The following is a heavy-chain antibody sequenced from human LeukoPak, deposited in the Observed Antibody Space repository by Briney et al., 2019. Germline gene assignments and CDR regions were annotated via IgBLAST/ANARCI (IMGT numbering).Heavy chain of an antibody. J-gene: IGHJ1*01. D-gene: IGHD6-13*01. CDR2: IYHSGST. CDR1: GGSISSSNW. CDR3: ARDDLPSTAAGRPGFGYFQH. Sequence: PSGTLSLTCAVSGGSISSSNWWSWVRQPPGKGLEWIGEIYHSGSTNYNPSLKSRVTISVDKSKNQFSLKLSSVTAADTAVYYCARDDLPSTAAGRPGFGYFQHWGQGTLVTVSS. V-gene: IGHV4-4*02.